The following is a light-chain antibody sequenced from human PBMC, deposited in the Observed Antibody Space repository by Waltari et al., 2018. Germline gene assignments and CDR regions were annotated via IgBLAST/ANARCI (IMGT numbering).Light chain of an antibody. CDR2: VNSDGSH. CDR3: QTGGHGTWV. J-gene: IGLJ3*02. CDR1: SGHSSNI. Sequence: QLVLTQSPSASASLGASVKLTCTLSSGHSSNIIAWHQQPPEKGPRYLMKVNSDGSHRQGDEIPDRFSGSSSGAERYLTISSLQSEDEADYYCQTGGHGTWVFGGGTKLTVL. V-gene: IGLV4-69*01.